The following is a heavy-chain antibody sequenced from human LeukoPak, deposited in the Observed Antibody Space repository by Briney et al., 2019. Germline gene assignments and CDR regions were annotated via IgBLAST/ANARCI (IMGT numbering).Heavy chain of an antibody. CDR3: GKAAAGTLNYYYGMDV. Sequence: PGGSLRLSCAASGFTFSSYSMNWVRQAPGKRLEWVSSISSSSSYIYYADSVKGRFTISRDNAKNSLYLQMNSLRAEDTAVYYCGKAAAGTLNYYYGMDVWGQGTTVTVSS. J-gene: IGHJ6*02. V-gene: IGHV3-21*01. CDR2: ISSSSSYI. CDR1: GFTFSSYS. D-gene: IGHD6-13*01.